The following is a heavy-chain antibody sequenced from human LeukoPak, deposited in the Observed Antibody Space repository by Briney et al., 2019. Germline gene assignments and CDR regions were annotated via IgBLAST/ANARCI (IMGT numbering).Heavy chain of an antibody. J-gene: IGHJ4*02. Sequence: SETLSLSCTVSGGSTSNYHWTWIRQPPGEGLEWIGRIYTNGHTNYSPSLRGRVTMSVDTSKNQFSLKVRFVTAADTAVYFCARDHVVVGSTTSFFDYWGQGILVTVSS. CDR3: ARDHVVVGSTTSFFDY. CDR1: GGSTSNYH. D-gene: IGHD3-22*01. CDR2: IYTNGHT. V-gene: IGHV4-4*07.